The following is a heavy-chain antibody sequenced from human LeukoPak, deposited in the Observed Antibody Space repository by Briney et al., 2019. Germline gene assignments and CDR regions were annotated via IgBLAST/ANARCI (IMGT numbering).Heavy chain of an antibody. J-gene: IGHJ4*02. CDR3: TRAQRGYSYGPFDY. V-gene: IGHV3-49*03. CDR1: GFTFSSYE. D-gene: IGHD5-18*01. CDR2: IRSKAYGGTT. Sequence: QPGGSLRLSCAASGFTFSSYEMNWFRQAPGKGLEWVGFIRSKAYGGTTEYAASVKGRFTISRDDSKSIAYLQMNSLKTEDTAVYYCTRAQRGYSYGPFDYWGQGTLVTVSS.